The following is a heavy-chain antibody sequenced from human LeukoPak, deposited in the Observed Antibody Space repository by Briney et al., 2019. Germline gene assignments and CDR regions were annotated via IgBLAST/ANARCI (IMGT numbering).Heavy chain of an antibody. Sequence: GSLRLSCAASGFTFSSYAMSWVRQAPGKGLEWVSAISGSGGSTYYADSVKGRFTISRDNSKNTLYLQMNSLRAEDTAVYYCAKEILGYNWNPSVMDDYYGMDVWGQGTTVTVSS. CDR3: AKEILGYNWNPSVMDDYYGMDV. D-gene: IGHD1-20*01. CDR2: ISGSGGST. CDR1: GFTFSSYA. V-gene: IGHV3-23*01. J-gene: IGHJ6*02.